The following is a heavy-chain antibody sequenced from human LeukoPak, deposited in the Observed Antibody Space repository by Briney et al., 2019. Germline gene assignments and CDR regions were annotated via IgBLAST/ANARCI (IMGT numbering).Heavy chain of an antibody. D-gene: IGHD3-10*01. CDR1: GDSISSGDYY. CDR2: ISSSGST. J-gene: IGHJ5*02. CDR3: ARHVGFITMVRGVINNNWFDP. Sequence: PSETLSLTCTVSGDSISSGDYYWSWIRQPAGKGLEWIGRISSSGSTNYNPSLKSRVTISVDTSKNQFSLKLSSVTAADTAVYYCARHVGFITMVRGVINNNWFDPWGQGTLVTVSS. V-gene: IGHV4-61*02.